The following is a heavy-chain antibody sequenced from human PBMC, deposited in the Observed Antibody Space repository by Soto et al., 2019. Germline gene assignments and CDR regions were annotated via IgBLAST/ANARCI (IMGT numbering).Heavy chain of an antibody. V-gene: IGHV5-51*03. D-gene: IGHD5-18*01. CDR1: GYSFTSYW. J-gene: IGHJ4*02. CDR3: ARVKNSYVEKYYFDY. CDR2: IYPGDSDT. Sequence: KQRESLKISCKCSGYSFTSYWIGWVRQMPGKGLEWMGIIYPGDSDTRYSPSFQGQVTISADKSISTAYLQWSSLKASDTAMYYCARVKNSYVEKYYFDYWGQGTLVTVSS.